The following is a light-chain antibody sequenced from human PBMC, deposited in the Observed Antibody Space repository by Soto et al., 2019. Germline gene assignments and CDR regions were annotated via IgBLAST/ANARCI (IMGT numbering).Light chain of an antibody. V-gene: IGKV4-1*01. CDR3: QQYYTTPTIT. Sequence: DIVMTQSPDSLAMSLGERATINCKSSQSVLYTLNKRNYLSWYQQKPGQPPKLLIYWAYTRESGVPDRFSGSVSGTEFTLTISSLQAEDAAVYYCQQYYTTPTITFGQGTRLEIK. CDR1: QSVLYTLNKRNY. CDR2: WAY. J-gene: IGKJ5*01.